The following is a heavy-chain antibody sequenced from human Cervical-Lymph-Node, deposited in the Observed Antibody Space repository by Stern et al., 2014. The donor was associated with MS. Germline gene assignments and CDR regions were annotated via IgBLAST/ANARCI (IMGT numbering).Heavy chain of an antibody. V-gene: IGHV4-30-2*01. D-gene: IGHD4-23*01. CDR1: GGSISSGDYS. J-gene: IGHJ4*02. Sequence: QLQLQESGSGLVKPSQTLSLTCAVSGGSISSGDYSWSWIRQPPGKSLEWIGYIVHSGRTYYNPSLKSRVRISVARSTNQFSLQLSSVTGADTAMYYCARIFGGNFDNWGQGTLVTVSA. CDR2: IVHSGRT. CDR3: ARIFGGNFDN.